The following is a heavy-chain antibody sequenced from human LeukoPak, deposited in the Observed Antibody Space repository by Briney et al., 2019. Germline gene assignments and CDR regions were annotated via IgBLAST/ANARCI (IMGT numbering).Heavy chain of an antibody. Sequence: GGSLRLSCAASGFTFSSHWMTWVRQAPGKGLEWVANINQDGSEEYYVDSLMGRFSISRDNAKKSLYLRMNSLRADDTAVYYCWWFGELIGIDYFDYWGQGTLVTVSS. D-gene: IGHD3-10*01. V-gene: IGHV3-7*05. CDR2: INQDGSEE. CDR1: GFTFSSHW. CDR3: WWFGELIGIDYFDY. J-gene: IGHJ4*02.